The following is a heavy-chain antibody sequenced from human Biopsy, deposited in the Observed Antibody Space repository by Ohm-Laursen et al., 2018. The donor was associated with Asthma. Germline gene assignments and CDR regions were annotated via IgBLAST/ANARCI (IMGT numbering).Heavy chain of an antibody. CDR2: INPNSGGT. D-gene: IGHD6-13*01. J-gene: IGHJ5*02. CDR3: ARGQKSAGDRWFDP. V-gene: IGHV1-2*06. CDR1: GHTFIGCH. Sequence: SVKVSCKASGHTFIGCHIHWMRQAPGQGLEWMGRINPNSGGTNYAQKFQGRVTMTRDTSISTAYMEVSRLRSDDTAVYYCARGQKSAGDRWFDPWGQGTLVTVSS.